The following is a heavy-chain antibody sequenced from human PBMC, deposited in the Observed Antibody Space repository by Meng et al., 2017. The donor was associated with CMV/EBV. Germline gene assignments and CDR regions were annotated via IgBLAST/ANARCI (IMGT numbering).Heavy chain of an antibody. J-gene: IGHJ6*02. CDR3: ARDRNNWTLFRYYYYGMDV. CDR1: GGSFSGYY. Sequence: GSLRLSCAVYGGSFSGYYWSWIRQPPGKGLEWIGEINHSGSTNYNPSLKSRVTISVDTSKNQFSLKLSSVTAADTAVYYCARDRNNWTLFRYYYYGMDVWGQGTTVTVSS. D-gene: IGHD1-1*01. V-gene: IGHV4-34*01. CDR2: INHSGST.